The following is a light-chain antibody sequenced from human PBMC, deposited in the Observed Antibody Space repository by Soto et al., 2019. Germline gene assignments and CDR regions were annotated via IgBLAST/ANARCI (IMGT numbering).Light chain of an antibody. CDR2: GAS. CDR1: QSVSSN. CDR3: QQYNNWPPTT. Sequence: EIVMTQSPATLSVSPGERATLSCRASQSVSSNLAWYQQKPGQAPRLLIYGASTRATGTPARFSGSGSGTEFTLTISILQSEDFAVYHCQQYNNWPPTTFGQGTRLEIK. J-gene: IGKJ5*01. V-gene: IGKV3-15*01.